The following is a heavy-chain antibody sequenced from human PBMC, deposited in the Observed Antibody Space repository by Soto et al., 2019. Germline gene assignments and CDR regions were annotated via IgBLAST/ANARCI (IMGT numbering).Heavy chain of an antibody. D-gene: IGHD4-17*01. CDR1: GFTFSTYG. Sequence: QVQLVESGGGVVPPGTSLRLSCAASGFTFSTYGMHWVRQTPGKGLEWVALISYDGTNKYYADSVKGRFTISRDNSKNTLYLQMNSLSAEDTAVYYCAKDLQAYGDYDYYCCGLDVWGQGTTVSVSS. CDR3: AKDLQAYGDYDYYCCGLDV. J-gene: IGHJ6*02. V-gene: IGHV3-30*18. CDR2: ISYDGTNK.